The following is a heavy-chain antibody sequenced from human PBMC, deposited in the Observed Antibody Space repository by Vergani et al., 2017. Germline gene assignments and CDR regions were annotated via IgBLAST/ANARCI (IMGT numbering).Heavy chain of an antibody. CDR1: GYTFTGYY. J-gene: IGHJ5*02. V-gene: IGHV1-2*02. D-gene: IGHD3-10*01. CDR2: INPNSGGT. Sequence: QVQLVQSGAEVKKPGASVKVSCKASGYTFTGYYMHWVRQAPGQGLEWMGWINPNSGGTNYAQKFQGRVTITRDRSMSTAYMELSSLRSEDTAMYYCARSITMVRGVRTRDWFDPWGQGTLVTVSS. CDR3: ARSITMVRGVRTRDWFDP.